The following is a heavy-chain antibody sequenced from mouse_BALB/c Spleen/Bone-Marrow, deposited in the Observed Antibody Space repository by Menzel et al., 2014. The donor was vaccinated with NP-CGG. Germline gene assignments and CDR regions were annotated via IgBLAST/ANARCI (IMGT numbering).Heavy chain of an antibody. CDR1: GDSITSGY. D-gene: IGHD2-10*02. Sequence: EVHLVESGPSLVKPSQTLSLTCSVTGDSITSGYWNWIRKFPGNKLEYMGYISYSGITYYNPSLKSRISITRDTSKNQYYLQLNSVTTEDTATYFCARLEEGYGNYEGYYYALDYWGQGTSVTVSS. CDR2: ISYSGIT. J-gene: IGHJ4*01. CDR3: ARLEEGYGNYEGYYYALDY. V-gene: IGHV3-8*02.